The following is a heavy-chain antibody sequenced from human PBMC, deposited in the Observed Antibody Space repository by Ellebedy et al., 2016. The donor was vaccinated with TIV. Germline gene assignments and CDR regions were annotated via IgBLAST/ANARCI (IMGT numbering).Heavy chain of an antibody. Sequence: SETLSLXXTVSGGSISSSSYYWGWIRQPPGKGLEWIGSIYYSGNTYYNPSFKSRVTISIDTSKNQFSLRLSSVTAADTAIYRCARRKVTIPRADAYFDYWGQGILVTVSS. CDR2: IYYSGNT. D-gene: IGHD3-3*01. J-gene: IGHJ4*02. V-gene: IGHV4-39*01. CDR3: ARRKVTIPRADAYFDY. CDR1: GGSISSSSYY.